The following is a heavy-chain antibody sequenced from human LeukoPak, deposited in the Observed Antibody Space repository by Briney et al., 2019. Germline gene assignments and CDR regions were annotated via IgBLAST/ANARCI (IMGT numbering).Heavy chain of an antibody. CDR3: ARGNRGLVGDTTLDY. D-gene: IGHD1-26*01. CDR1: GYTFTGYY. J-gene: IGHJ4*02. CDR2: INPNSGDT. V-gene: IGHV1-2*02. Sequence: ASVKVSCKASGYTFTGYYMHWVRQAPGLGLEWMGWINPNSGDTNYAQKFQGRVTMTRDTSINTAYMDLSRLRSDDTAMYYCARGNRGLVGDTTLDYWGQGTLVTVSS.